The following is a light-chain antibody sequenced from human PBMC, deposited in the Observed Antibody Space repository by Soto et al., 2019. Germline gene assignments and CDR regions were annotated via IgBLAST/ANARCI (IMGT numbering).Light chain of an antibody. V-gene: IGKV3-15*01. CDR1: QYIINN. CDR3: QQYHTWPRGT. J-gene: IGKJ1*01. Sequence: IVMKKSQGILSVSAWAQATLSCKASQYIINNLAWYQQKPGQAPRLLIFFASTRVTGIPARFSGSVSGTEFTLTICSVQSEDFAVYYCQQYHTWPRGTFGQGTKVDI. CDR2: FAS.